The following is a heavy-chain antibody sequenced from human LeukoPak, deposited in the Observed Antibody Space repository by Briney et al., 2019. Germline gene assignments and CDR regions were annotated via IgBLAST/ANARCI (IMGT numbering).Heavy chain of an antibody. CDR2: IYYSGST. J-gene: IGHJ4*02. Sequence: WVRQAPGKGLEWIGSIYYSGSTYYNPSLKSRVTISVDTSKNQFSLKLSSVTAADTAVYYCARWPQSDFDYWGQGTLVTVSS. CDR3: ARWPQSDFDY. D-gene: IGHD3-3*01. V-gene: IGHV4-39*01.